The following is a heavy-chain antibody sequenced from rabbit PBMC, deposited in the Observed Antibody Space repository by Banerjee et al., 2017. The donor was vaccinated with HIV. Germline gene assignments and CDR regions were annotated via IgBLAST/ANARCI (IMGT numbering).Heavy chain of an antibody. Sequence: GNTVYASWAKGRFTISKTSSTTVTLQMTSLTAADTATYFCARDFYWEYGGYGYTGLWGPGTLVTVS. CDR2: GNT. D-gene: IGHD6-1*01. J-gene: IGHJ4*01. CDR3: ARDFYWEYGGYGYTGL. V-gene: IGHV1S40*01.